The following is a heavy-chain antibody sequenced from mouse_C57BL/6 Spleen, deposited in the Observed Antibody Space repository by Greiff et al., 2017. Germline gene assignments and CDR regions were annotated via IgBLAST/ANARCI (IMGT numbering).Heavy chain of an antibody. Sequence: QVQLQQPGAELVKPGASVKLSCKASGYTFNSYWMHWVKQRPGQGLEWIGMIHPNSGSTNYTEKFQSKATLTVDKSSSTAYMQLSSLTSEDSAVEDSARVGFTRGSLFAYWGQGTLVTVSA. CDR1: GYTFNSYW. CDR2: IHPNSGST. J-gene: IGHJ3*01. V-gene: IGHV1-64*01. D-gene: IGHD2-12*01. CDR3: ARVGFTRGSLFAY.